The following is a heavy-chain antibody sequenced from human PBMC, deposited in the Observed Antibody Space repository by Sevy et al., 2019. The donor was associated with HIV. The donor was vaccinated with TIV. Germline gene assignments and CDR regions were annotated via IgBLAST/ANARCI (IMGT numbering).Heavy chain of an antibody. CDR2: TYYRSKWDN. V-gene: IGHV6-1*01. J-gene: IGHJ5*02. Sequence: SQTLSRTCAISGDSVSSNSAAWNWIRQSPSRGLEWLGRTYYRSKWDNDYAVSVKGRITINPDTSKNQFSLQLNSVTPEDTAVYYCARDLGSSLNWFDPWGQGTLVTVSS. CDR1: GDSVSSNSAA. D-gene: IGHD6-13*01. CDR3: ARDLGSSLNWFDP.